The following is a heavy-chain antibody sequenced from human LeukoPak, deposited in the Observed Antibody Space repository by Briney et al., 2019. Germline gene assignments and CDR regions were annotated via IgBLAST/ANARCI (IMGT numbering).Heavy chain of an antibody. V-gene: IGHV4-59*01. CDR2: IYYTGST. J-gene: IGHJ4*02. Sequence: SEALSLTCTVSGRSIISDYWSWIRQPPGKGLEWIGYIYYTGSTNYTPSLKSRVTISINASKNQFSLELSSVTAAATAVYYCARSPVRIAAAGRAFDYWGQGTLVTVSS. D-gene: IGHD6-13*01. CDR3: ARSPVRIAAAGRAFDY. CDR1: GRSIISDY.